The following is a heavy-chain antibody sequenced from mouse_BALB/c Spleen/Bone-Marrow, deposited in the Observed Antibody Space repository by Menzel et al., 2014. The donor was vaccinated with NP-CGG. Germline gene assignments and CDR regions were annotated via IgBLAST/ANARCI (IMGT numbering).Heavy chain of an antibody. CDR2: ILPGSGTT. V-gene: IGHV1-9*01. J-gene: IGHJ4*01. CDR3: ARSHYYGLNYAMDY. D-gene: IGHD1-1*01. Sequence: VQLQQSGAELMKPGASVKISCKTTGYTFSSYWIEWVKQRPGHGLEWIGEILPGSGTTNYNEKFKGKATFTADTSSNTAYMQLSSLTSEDSAVYYCARSHYYGLNYAMDYWGQGTSVTVSS. CDR1: GYTFSSYW.